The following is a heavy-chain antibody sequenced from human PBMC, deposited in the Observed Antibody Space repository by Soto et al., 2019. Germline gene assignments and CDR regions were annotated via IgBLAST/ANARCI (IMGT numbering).Heavy chain of an antibody. CDR1: GYTFTSYY. V-gene: IGHV1-46*01. D-gene: IGHD2-15*01. CDR2: INPSGGST. J-gene: IGHJ4*02. CDR3: ARGGDPVVRMETFDY. Sequence: QVQLVQSGAEVKKPGASVKVSCKASGYTFTSYYMHWVRQAPGQGLEWLGIINPSGGSTSYAQKFQGRVTMTRDTSTSTVYMELSSLRSEDTAVYYCARGGDPVVRMETFDYWGQGTLVTVSS.